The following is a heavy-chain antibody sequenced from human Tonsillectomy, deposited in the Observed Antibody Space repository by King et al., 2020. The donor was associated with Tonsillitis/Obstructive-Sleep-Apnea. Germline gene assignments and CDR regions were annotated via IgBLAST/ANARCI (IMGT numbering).Heavy chain of an antibody. Sequence: VQLQESGPGLVKPSETLSLTCAVSGGSISNHYWTWFRQPPGKGLEWIGYIYYSGHTNYNPSLRSRVTISADTSKNQFSLRLSSVTAADTAVYYCARGVVPGVYFYYYMDVWGRGTTVTVSS. CDR3: ARGVVPGVYFYYYMDV. CDR2: IYYSGHT. D-gene: IGHD7-27*01. J-gene: IGHJ6*03. V-gene: IGHV4-59*08. CDR1: GGSISNHY.